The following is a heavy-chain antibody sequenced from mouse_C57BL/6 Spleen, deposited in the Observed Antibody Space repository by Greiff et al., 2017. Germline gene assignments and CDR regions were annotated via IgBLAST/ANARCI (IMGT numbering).Heavy chain of an antibody. CDR3: ARSGVATRAMDY. CDR2: IDPSDSYI. Sequence: VQLQQPGAELVRPGTSVKLSCKASGYTFTSYWMHWVKQRPGQGLEWIGVIDPSDSYINYTPKFKGKATFNVNTSYSTAYEQLSSLTSEDSAVYSVARSGVATRAMDYWGQGTSVTVSS. D-gene: IGHD1-1*02. CDR1: GYTFTSYW. V-gene: IGHV1-59*01. J-gene: IGHJ4*01.